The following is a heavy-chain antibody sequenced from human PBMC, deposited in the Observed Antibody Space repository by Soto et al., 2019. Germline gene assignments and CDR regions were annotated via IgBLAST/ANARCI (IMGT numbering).Heavy chain of an antibody. Sequence: QVQLVQSGAEVKKPGASVKVSCTASGYTYFSYGISWVRQAPGQGLEWLGWISAFNAKTNYAPKFQARVTLTTDAYTSTAYMELRGLRSDDTAVYFCARDAIAGAGAFDYWGQGALVIVSS. J-gene: IGHJ4*02. CDR3: ARDAIAGAGAFDY. D-gene: IGHD6-19*01. CDR2: ISAFNAKT. V-gene: IGHV1-18*04. CDR1: GYTYFSYG.